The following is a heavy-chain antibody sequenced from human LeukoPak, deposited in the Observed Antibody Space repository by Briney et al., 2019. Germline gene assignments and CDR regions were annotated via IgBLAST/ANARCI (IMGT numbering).Heavy chain of an antibody. V-gene: IGHV4-59*01. Sequence: ASETLSLTCTVSGASISTYYWSWIRQPPGKGLEWIGYIYYSGSNNYNPSLKSRVTMSVDMSRNQFSLKLTSVAAADTAIYYCAKGRDGYDSWGQGTLVTVSS. CDR1: GASISTYY. J-gene: IGHJ5*02. CDR3: AKGRDGYDS. D-gene: IGHD5-24*01. CDR2: IYYSGSN.